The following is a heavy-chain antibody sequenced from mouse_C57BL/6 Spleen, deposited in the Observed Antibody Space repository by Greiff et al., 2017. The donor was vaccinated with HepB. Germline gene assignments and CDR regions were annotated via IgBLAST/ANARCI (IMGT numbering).Heavy chain of an antibody. Sequence: VQLQQPGAELVRPGTSVKLSCKASGYTFTSYWMHWVKQRPGQGLEWIGVIDPSDSYTNYNQKFKGKATLTVDTSSSTAYMQLSSLTSEDSAVYYCARSGDDDNYYAMDYWGQGTSVTVSS. CDR2: IDPSDSYT. D-gene: IGHD2-12*01. J-gene: IGHJ4*01. CDR1: GYTFTSYW. CDR3: ARSGDDDNYYAMDY. V-gene: IGHV1-59*01.